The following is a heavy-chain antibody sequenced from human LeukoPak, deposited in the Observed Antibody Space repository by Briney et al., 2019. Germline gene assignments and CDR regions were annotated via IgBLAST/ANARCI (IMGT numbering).Heavy chain of an antibody. CDR3: ARCADSSGIAFDI. V-gene: IGHV4-30-4*01. CDR1: GGSISSGDYY. Sequence: SETLSLTCTVSGGSISSGDYYWSWIRQPPGKGLEWIGYIYYSGSTYYNPSLKSRVTISVDTSKNQFSLKLSSVTAADTAVYYCARCADSSGIAFDIWGQGTMVTVSS. D-gene: IGHD3-22*01. J-gene: IGHJ3*02. CDR2: IYYSGST.